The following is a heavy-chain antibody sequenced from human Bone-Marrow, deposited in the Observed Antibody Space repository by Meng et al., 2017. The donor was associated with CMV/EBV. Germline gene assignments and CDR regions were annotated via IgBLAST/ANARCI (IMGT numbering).Heavy chain of an antibody. J-gene: IGHJ6*02. D-gene: IGHD6-19*01. CDR2: INPNSAGT. V-gene: IGHV1-2*02. CDR1: GYSFTGYY. CDR3: ARDLVRVAVPIWDYYYYYGMDV. Sequence: ASVKVSCKTSGYSFTGYYIHWVRQAPGQGLEWMGWINPNSAGTNYAQKFQGRVTMTRDTSTSTVYMELSSLRSEDTAVYYCARDLVRVAVPIWDYYYYYGMDVWGQGTTVTVSS.